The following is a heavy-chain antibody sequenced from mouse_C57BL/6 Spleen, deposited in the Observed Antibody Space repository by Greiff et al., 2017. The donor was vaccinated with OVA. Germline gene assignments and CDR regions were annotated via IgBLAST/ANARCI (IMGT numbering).Heavy chain of an antibody. CDR3: AKGHGSSDYYAMDY. Sequence: VKLQESGPGLVQPSQSLSITCTVSGFSLTSYGVHWVRQSPGKGLEWLGVIWRGGSTDYNAAFMSRLSITKDNSKSQVFFKMNSLQADDTAIYYCAKGHGSSDYYAMDYWGQGTSVTVSS. CDR2: IWRGGST. D-gene: IGHD1-1*01. J-gene: IGHJ4*01. V-gene: IGHV2-5*01. CDR1: GFSLTSYG.